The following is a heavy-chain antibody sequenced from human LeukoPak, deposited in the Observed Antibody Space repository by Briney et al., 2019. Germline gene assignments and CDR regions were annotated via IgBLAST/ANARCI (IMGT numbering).Heavy chain of an antibody. Sequence: PSETLSLTCTVSGDSLTNYYWRWIRQSPGKGREWIGYISYSGSTNYNLSLKSRVTISVDMSKNQFSLKLSSVTAADTTVYYCARKEWVPYYFDYWGQGALVTVSS. CDR1: GDSLTNYY. J-gene: IGHJ4*02. CDR3: ARKEWVPYYFDY. CDR2: ISYSGST. D-gene: IGHD3-3*01. V-gene: IGHV4-59*01.